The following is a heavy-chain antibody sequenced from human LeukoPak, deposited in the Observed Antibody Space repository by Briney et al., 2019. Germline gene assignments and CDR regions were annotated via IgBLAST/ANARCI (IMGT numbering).Heavy chain of an antibody. CDR1: GDSVSRSSYY. CDR3: ASRSLFYDSSGYYW. Sequence: SETLSLTCTVSGDSVSRSSYYWGWIRQPPGKGLEWIGSIYYSGSTYHNPSLKSRVTISVDTSKNQFSLKMRSVTAADTAVYYCASRSLFYDSSGYYWWGQGTLVTVSS. CDR2: IYYSGST. D-gene: IGHD3-22*01. J-gene: IGHJ4*02. V-gene: IGHV4-39*01.